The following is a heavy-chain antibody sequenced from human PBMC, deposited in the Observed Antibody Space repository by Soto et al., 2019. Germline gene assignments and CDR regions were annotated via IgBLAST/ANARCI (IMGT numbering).Heavy chain of an antibody. CDR3: ARDWEVVAAPVAGRWFDP. V-gene: IGHV1-18*01. CDR2: ISAYNGKT. Sequence: GASVKVSCKASGGTFSSYAISWVRQAPGQGLEWMGWISAYNGKTNYAQKLQGRVTMTTDTSTSTAYMELRSLRSDDTAVYYCARDWEVVAAPVAGRWFDPWGQGTLVTVSS. CDR1: GGTFSSYA. D-gene: IGHD2-15*01. J-gene: IGHJ5*02.